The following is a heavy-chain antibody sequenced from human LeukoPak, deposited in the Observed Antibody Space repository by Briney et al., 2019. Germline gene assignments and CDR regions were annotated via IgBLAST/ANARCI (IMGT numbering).Heavy chain of an antibody. D-gene: IGHD3-10*01. CDR3: AREGYGSGSYSAFDI. Sequence: GGSLRLSCAASRFTFSRYWMSWVRQAPGKGREWVANIKKDGREKYYVDSVKGRFTIYRDNAKNSMYLKMNSLRAEDTALFYCAREGYGSGSYSAFDIWGQGTMVTVSS. CDR2: IKKDGREK. V-gene: IGHV3-7*04. CDR1: RFTFSRYW. J-gene: IGHJ3*02.